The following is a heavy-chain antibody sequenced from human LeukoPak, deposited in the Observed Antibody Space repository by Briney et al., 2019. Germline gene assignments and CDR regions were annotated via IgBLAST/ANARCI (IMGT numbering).Heavy chain of an antibody. CDR1: GYRFNTYW. CDR3: ARHRYYYDSSGYYDPHRPYYFDY. J-gene: IGHJ4*02. D-gene: IGHD3-22*01. CDR2: IYPGDSDI. Sequence: GESLKISCKGSGYRFNTYWIGWVRQMPGKGLEWMGIIYPGDSDIRYSPSFQGQVTISADKSISTAYLQWSSLKTSDTAMYYCARHRYYYDSSGYYDPHRPYYFDYWGQGTLVTVSS. V-gene: IGHV5-51*01.